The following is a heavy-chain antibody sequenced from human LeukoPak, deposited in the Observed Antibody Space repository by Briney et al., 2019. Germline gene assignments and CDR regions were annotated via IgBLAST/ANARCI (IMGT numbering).Heavy chain of an antibody. Sequence: PGGSLRLSCAASGFTFRDHYMSWIRQAPGKGLEWVSYISNDGTTINCADSVKGRFTVSRDNAKNSMYLQMNSLRVEDTAVYYCVRTARLSDYWGQGTLVTVSS. CDR3: VRTARLSDY. CDR2: ISNDGTTI. CDR1: GFTFRDHY. V-gene: IGHV3-11*04. D-gene: IGHD6-6*01. J-gene: IGHJ4*02.